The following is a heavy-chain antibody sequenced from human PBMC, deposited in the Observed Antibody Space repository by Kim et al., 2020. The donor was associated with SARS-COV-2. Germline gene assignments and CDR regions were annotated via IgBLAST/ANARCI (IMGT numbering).Heavy chain of an antibody. V-gene: IGHV1-18*01. J-gene: IGHJ4*01. CDR2: ISIFNGNT. D-gene: IGHD3-9*01. Sequence: ASVKVSCMSSDHTFTNYAIAWVRQAPGQGLEWLGWISIFNGNTKYAQKLQGRVTMTTDTSTSTAYMELKSLRSDDTAVYYCASGRYYDASTGYLALNYWG. CDR3: ASGRYYDASTGYLALNY. CDR1: DHTFTNYA.